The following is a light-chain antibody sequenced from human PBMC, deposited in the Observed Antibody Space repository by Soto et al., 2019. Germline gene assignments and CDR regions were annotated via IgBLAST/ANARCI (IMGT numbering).Light chain of an antibody. V-gene: IGKV1-39*01. CDR3: QQSYSTPST. CDR2: AES. J-gene: IGKJ5*01. Sequence: DIQMTQSPSSLSASVGDRVTITCRASQKISSSLNWYQQKPGKAPKLLIYAESTLQSGVPSRFSGSGSGTDFTLTISSLQPEDFATYYCQQSYSTPSTFGQGTRLDIK. CDR1: QKISSS.